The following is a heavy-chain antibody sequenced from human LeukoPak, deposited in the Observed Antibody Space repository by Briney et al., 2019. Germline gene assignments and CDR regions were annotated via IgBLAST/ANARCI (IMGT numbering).Heavy chain of an antibody. Sequence: GSLRLSCAASGFTFSSSPMGWVRQAPGKGLEWVSSIHAGGSDPFYGDSVQGRFTISRDNSKNTLSPQLNSLRVEDTAVYFCAKGGHHFNPFFYCGQGTLVTVSS. CDR1: GFTFSSSP. D-gene: IGHD3-3*01. CDR3: AKGGHHFNPFFY. J-gene: IGHJ4*02. CDR2: IHAGGSDP. V-gene: IGHV3-23*01.